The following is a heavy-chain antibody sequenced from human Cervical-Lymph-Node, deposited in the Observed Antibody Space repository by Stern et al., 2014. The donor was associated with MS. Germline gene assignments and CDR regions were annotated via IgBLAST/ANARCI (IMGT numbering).Heavy chain of an antibody. CDR2: LSWNSGSI. J-gene: IGHJ6*02. Sequence: VQLVESGGALVQPGRSLRLSCAASGFTFGDSAMHWVRQAPGKGPEWVSGLSWNSGSIGYAESVEGRFTIPRDNGKNSLYLQMNSLRPGDTAFYYCVKERSGWLWRGDYYHYGLDVWGQGTTVIVSS. CDR3: VKERSGWLWRGDYYHYGLDV. D-gene: IGHD6-19*01. CDR1: GFTFGDSA. V-gene: IGHV3-9*01.